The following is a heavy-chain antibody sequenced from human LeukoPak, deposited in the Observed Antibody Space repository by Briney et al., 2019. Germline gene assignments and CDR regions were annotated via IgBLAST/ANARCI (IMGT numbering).Heavy chain of an antibody. V-gene: IGHV3-7*01. CDR1: GFTFSSYW. D-gene: IGHD6-13*01. CDR2: IKQDGSEK. Sequence: PGGSLRLSCAASGFTFSSYWMSWVRQAPGKGLEWVANIKQDGSEKYYVDSVKGRFTISRDNAKNSLYLQMNSLRAEDTAVYYCARSVPEGVAAAGTEVQYYFDSWAREPWSPSPQ. J-gene: IGHJ4*02. CDR3: ARSVPEGVAAAGTEVQYYFDS.